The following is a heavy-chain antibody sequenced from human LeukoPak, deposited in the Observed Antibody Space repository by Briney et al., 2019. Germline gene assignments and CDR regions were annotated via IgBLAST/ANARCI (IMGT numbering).Heavy chain of an antibody. D-gene: IGHD1-7*01. CDR2: IIPIFGTA. J-gene: IGHJ4*02. CDR3: ARVFRSNYDY. CDR1: GGTFSSYA. Sequence: SVKVSFKASGGTFSSYAISWVRQAPGQGPEWMGGIIPIFGTANYAQKFQGRVTITADKSTSTAYMELSSLRSEDTAVYYCARVFRSNYDYWGQGTLVTVSS. V-gene: IGHV1-69*06.